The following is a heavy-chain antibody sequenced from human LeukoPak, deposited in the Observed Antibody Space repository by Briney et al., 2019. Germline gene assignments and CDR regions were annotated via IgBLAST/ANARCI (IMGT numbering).Heavy chain of an antibody. J-gene: IGHJ5*02. Sequence: GSLRLSCTVSGFILGDYAMSWVRQAPGKGLEWIGSIYYSGSTYYNPSLKSRVTISVDTSKNQFSLKLSSVTAADTAVYYCARRGAVKQWLVGWFDPWGQGTLVTVSS. V-gene: IGHV4-38-2*02. D-gene: IGHD6-19*01. CDR2: IYYSGST. CDR1: GFILGDYA. CDR3: ARRGAVKQWLVGWFDP.